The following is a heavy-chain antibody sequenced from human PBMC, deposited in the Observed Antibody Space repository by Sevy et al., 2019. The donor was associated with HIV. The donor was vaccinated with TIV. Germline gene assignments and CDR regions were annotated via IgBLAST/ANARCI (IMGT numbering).Heavy chain of an antibody. V-gene: IGHV3-9*01. J-gene: IGHJ3*02. CDR2: ITWSRNSI. D-gene: IGHD3-10*01. Sequence: GGSLRLSCAASGFTFADYAMHWVRQAPGKGLEWVSGITWSRNSIDYADSVKGRFTISRDNAKNFLYLQMNSLRVEDTALYYCVKGTMVAIMDLYDALEIWGQGTMVTVSS. CDR3: VKGTMVAIMDLYDALEI. CDR1: GFTFADYA.